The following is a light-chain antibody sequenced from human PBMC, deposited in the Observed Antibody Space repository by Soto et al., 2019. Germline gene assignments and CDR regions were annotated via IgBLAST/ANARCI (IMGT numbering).Light chain of an antibody. V-gene: IGKV3-20*01. CDR3: QQYGSSGT. CDR1: QSVSSSY. Sequence: EIVMTQSPATLSVSPGARATLSCRASQSVSSSYLAWYQQKPGQAPRLLIYGASNRATGIPDRFSGSGSGTDFTLTISRLEPEDFAVYYCQQYGSSGTFGQGTKVDIK. CDR2: GAS. J-gene: IGKJ1*01.